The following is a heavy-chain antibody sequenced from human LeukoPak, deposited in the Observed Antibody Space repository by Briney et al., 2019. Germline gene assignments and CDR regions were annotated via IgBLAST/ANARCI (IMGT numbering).Heavy chain of an antibody. V-gene: IGHV3-21*01. CDR3: AFMPGVASDY. D-gene: IGHD3-3*01. CDR2: ISSSSSYI. J-gene: IGHJ4*02. Sequence: AGGSLRLSCAASGFTFSSYSMNWVRQAPGKGLEWVSSISSSSSYIYYADSVKGRFTISRDNAKNSLYLQMNSLRAEDTAVYYCAFMPGVASDYWGQGTLVTVSS. CDR1: GFTFSSYS.